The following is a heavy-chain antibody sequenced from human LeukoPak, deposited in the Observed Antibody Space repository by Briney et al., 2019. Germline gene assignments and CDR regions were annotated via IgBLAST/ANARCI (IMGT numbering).Heavy chain of an antibody. D-gene: IGHD1-26*01. V-gene: IGHV3-23*01. Sequence: GGSLRLSCAASGVTFSNYAMSWVRQAPGKGLEWVSTIRGSDRETYYADSVKGRFTVSRDNSKNTLYLQMNSLRAEDTALYYCAKGGYSTPFDPWGQGTLVTVSS. CDR3: AKGGYSTPFDP. CDR2: IRGSDRET. J-gene: IGHJ5*02. CDR1: GVTFSNYA.